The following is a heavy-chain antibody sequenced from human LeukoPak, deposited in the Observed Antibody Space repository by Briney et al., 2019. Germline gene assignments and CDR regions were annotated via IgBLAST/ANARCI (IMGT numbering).Heavy chain of an antibody. D-gene: IGHD2-2*01. V-gene: IGHV1-8*03. CDR3: ARGKPARYCSSTSCYYFPVDY. Sequence: ASVKVSFKCSGYSFTIYDINWVRQATGQGQEWEGWRNTKSSNTGYAQKFQGTVTITRNTTISTAYMELRSLRSEDTAVYYCARGKPARYCSSTSCYYFPVDYWGQGTLVTVSS. CDR2: RNTKSSNT. CDR1: GYSFTIYD. J-gene: IGHJ4*02.